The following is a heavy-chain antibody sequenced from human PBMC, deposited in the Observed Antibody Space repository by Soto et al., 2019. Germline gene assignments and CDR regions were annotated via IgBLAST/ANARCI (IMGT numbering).Heavy chain of an antibody. CDR3: ARGGTAADLYYYYGMDV. J-gene: IGHJ6*02. CDR2: INHSGST. CDR1: GGSFSGYY. D-gene: IGHD6-13*01. V-gene: IGHV4-34*01. Sequence: SETLSHTCTVYGGSFSGYYWSWIRQPPGKGLEWIGEINHSGSTNYNPSLKSRVTISVDTSKNQFSLKLSSVTAADTAVYYCARGGTAADLYYYYGMDVWGQGTTVTVSS.